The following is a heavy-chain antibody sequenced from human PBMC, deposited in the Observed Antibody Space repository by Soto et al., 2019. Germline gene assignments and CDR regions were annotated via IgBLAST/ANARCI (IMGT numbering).Heavy chain of an antibody. J-gene: IGHJ4*02. CDR2: INPTSGGT. CDR1: GYTFAAYY. V-gene: IGHV1-2*02. D-gene: IGHD4-17*01. Sequence: ASVKVSCKTSGYTFAAYYIHWLRPAPGQGIEWMGWINPTSGGTVYAQNFQDRVTMTRETSISTAYMELRRLNSDDTAVYYCARDPDYGDYWGYFFDSWGQGTPVTFSA. CDR3: ARDPDYGDYWGYFFDS.